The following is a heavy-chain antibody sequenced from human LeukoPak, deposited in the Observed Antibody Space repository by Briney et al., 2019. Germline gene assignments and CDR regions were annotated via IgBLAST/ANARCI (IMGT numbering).Heavy chain of an antibody. CDR2: IYPVDSDT. J-gene: IGHJ3*01. V-gene: IGHV5-51*01. Sequence: GESLKISCKGSGYNFATYWIGWVRQMPGKGLEWMGIIYPVDSDTRYSPSFQGPVTISADKSISTAYLQWSSLKASDTAMYYCARQYCSGGSCYGSAFDVWGQGTMVTVSS. CDR1: GYNFATYW. CDR3: ARQYCSGGSCYGSAFDV. D-gene: IGHD2-15*01.